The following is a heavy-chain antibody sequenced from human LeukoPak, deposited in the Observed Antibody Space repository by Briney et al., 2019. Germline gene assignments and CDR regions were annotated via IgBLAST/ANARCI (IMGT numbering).Heavy chain of an antibody. J-gene: IGHJ3*02. Sequence: GASVKVSCKASGYSFTGYYMHWVRQAPGQGLEWMGWINPNSGASNYAQKFQGRVTMTEDTSTDTAYMELSSLRSEDTAVYYCATASWREGHGGAFDIWGQGTMVTVSS. CDR1: GYSFTGYY. CDR2: INPNSGAS. V-gene: IGHV1-2*02. D-gene: IGHD6-13*01. CDR3: ATASWREGHGGAFDI.